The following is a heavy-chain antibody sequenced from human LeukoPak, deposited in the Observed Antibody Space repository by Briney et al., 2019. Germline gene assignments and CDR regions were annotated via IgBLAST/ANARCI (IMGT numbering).Heavy chain of an antibody. V-gene: IGHV4-61*02. CDR3: ARVVYSYGYLVGFDP. J-gene: IGHJ5*02. D-gene: IGHD5-18*01. Sequence: SETLSLTCTVSGGSISSGSYYWSWIRQPAGKGLEWIGRIYTSGSTNYNPSLKSRVTISVDTSKNQFSLKLSSVTAADTAVYYCARVVYSYGYLVGFDPWGQGTLVTVSS. CDR2: IYTSGST. CDR1: GGSISSGSYY.